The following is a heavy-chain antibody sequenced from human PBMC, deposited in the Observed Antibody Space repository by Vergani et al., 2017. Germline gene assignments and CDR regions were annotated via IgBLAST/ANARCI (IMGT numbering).Heavy chain of an antibody. CDR3: ARESTAKDY. CDR1: GFTFSSYE. Sequence: EVQLVESGGGSVQPGGSLRLSCAASGFTFSSYEMNWVRQAPGKGLEWVSYISSSGSTIYYADSVKGRFTISRDNAKNSLYLQMNSLRAEDTAAYYCARESTAKDYWGQGTLVTVSS. CDR2: ISSSGSTI. V-gene: IGHV3-48*03. D-gene: IGHD2-2*01. J-gene: IGHJ4*02.